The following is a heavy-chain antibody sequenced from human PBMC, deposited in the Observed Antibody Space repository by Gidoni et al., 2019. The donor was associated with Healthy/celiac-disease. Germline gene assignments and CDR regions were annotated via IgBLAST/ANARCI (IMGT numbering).Heavy chain of an antibody. CDR1: GGTFRRYA. CDR2: ITPIIGTA. D-gene: IGHD3-10*01. J-gene: IGHJ4*02. Sequence: QVQLVQSGAEVTKPASSVTVSCKASGGTFRRYAISWVRQAPGQGLEWMGGITPIIGTANYAQKFQGRVTSTADESTSTADMELSSLRSEDTAVYYCARAGGLWFGERYYFDYWGQGTLVTVSS. V-gene: IGHV1-69*01. CDR3: ARAGGLWFGERYYFDY.